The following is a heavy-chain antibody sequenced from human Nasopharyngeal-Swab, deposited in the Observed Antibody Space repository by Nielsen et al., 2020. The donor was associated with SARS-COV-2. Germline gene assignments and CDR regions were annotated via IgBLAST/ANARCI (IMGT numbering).Heavy chain of an antibody. V-gene: IGHV1-18*01. J-gene: IGHJ6*02. CDR2: ISAYNGNT. Sequence: ASVKVSCKASGYTFTSYGISWVRQAPGRGLEWMGWISAYNGNTNYAQKLQGRVTMTTDTSTSTAYMELRSLRSDDTAVYYCARDGGIVVVPAATGEPYYYYGMDVWGQGTTVTVSS. CDR3: ARDGGIVVVPAATGEPYYYYGMDV. CDR1: GYTFTSYG. D-gene: IGHD2-2*01.